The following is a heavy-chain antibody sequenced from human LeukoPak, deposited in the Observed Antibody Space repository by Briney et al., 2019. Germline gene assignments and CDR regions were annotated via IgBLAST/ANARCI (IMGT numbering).Heavy chain of an antibody. J-gene: IGHJ5*02. Sequence: GSLRLSCAASGFTFSSYGMHWVRQAPGKGLEWVAVIWYDGSNKYYADSVKGRFTISRDNSKNTLYLQMNSLRAEDTAVYYCARDRYCSSTSCYGNWFDPWGQGTLVTVSS. CDR3: ARDRYCSSTSCYGNWFDP. V-gene: IGHV3-33*01. D-gene: IGHD2-2*01. CDR2: IWYDGSNK. CDR1: GFTFSSYG.